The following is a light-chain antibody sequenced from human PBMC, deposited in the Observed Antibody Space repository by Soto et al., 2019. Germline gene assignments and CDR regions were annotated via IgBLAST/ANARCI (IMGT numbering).Light chain of an antibody. CDR1: QSVSSN. J-gene: IGKJ2*01. V-gene: IGKV3-15*01. CDR3: QQYLDWPET. Sequence: EIVMTQSPATLSVSPGERATLSCRASQSVSSNLAWYQQKPGQAPRLLIYDASTRATGIPARFSGSGSATEFTLTISSLQSEDFAVYYCQQYLDWPETFGQGTKVDIK. CDR2: DAS.